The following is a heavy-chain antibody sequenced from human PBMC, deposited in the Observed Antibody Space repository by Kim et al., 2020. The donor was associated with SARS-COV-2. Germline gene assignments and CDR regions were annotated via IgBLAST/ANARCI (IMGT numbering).Heavy chain of an antibody. V-gene: IGHV1-69*06. CDR2: ISPMFGAA. J-gene: IGHJ3*02. Sequence: ASVKVSCRASGGSFSSHAISWVRQAPGQGLEWMGEISPMFGAANYAQEFQGRLTITADMSTSTAYMELSSLTSDDTAIFYCAREREPQYPAFDIWGQGT. CDR3: AREREPQYPAFDI. D-gene: IGHD1-1*01. CDR1: GGSFSSHA.